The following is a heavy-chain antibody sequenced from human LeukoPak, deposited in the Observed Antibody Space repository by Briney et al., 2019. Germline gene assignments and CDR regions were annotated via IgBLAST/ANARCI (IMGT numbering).Heavy chain of an antibody. D-gene: IGHD2-2*01. CDR2: IYYSGST. J-gene: IGHJ4*02. Sequence: SQTLSLTCTVSGGSISSGDYYWSWIRQPPGTGLEWIGYIYYSGSTYYNPSLKSRVTISVDTSKNQFSLKLSSVTAAGTAVYYCARSFSTCFDYWGQGTLVTVSS. CDR3: ARSFSTCFDY. V-gene: IGHV4-30-4*01. CDR1: GGSISSGDYY.